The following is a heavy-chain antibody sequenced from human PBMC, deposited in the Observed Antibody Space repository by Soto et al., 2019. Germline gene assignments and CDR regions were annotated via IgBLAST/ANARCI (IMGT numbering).Heavy chain of an antibody. CDR3: ARDSDLYYVILSGPSPSYYLMDV. V-gene: IGHV1-69*13. Sequence: SVKVSCKASGGTFSSYAISWVRQAPGQGIEWMGGIIPIFGTANYAQKFQGRVTITADASTSTAYMELSSLRSEDTAVYYCARDSDLYYVILSGPSPSYYLMDVWGLWTPVPVSS. J-gene: IGHJ6*02. CDR1: GGTFSSYA. D-gene: IGHD3-9*01. CDR2: IIPIFGTA.